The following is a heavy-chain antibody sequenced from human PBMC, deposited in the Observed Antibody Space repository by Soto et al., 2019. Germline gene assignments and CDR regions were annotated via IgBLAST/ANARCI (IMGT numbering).Heavy chain of an antibody. V-gene: IGHV7-4-1*01. Sequence: QVQLVQSGSELKKPGASVKVSCKASGYTFTSYAMNWVRQAPGQGLEWMGWINTNTGNPTYAQGFTGRFVFSLDTPVSKAYLQVCSLKPEDTAVYYCATARGGIDYGDRGRAWFDPWGQGTLVTVSS. D-gene: IGHD4-17*01. CDR1: GYTFTSYA. CDR3: ATARGGIDYGDRGRAWFDP. J-gene: IGHJ5*02. CDR2: INTNTGNP.